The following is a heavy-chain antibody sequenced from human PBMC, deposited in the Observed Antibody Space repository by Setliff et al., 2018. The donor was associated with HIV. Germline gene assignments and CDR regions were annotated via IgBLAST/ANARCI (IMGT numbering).Heavy chain of an antibody. CDR1: GDSFSGYY. Sequence: PSETLSLTCAVYGDSFSGYYWSWIRQAPEEGLEWIGEINHSRRTNYNPSLRSRVTMSVDTSKSQFSLNLRSVTAADTAVYYCARGFSGDYLFTGYMDVWGKGTTVTVSS. V-gene: IGHV4-34*01. J-gene: IGHJ6*03. CDR2: INHSRRT. D-gene: IGHD3-22*01. CDR3: ARGFSGDYLFTGYMDV.